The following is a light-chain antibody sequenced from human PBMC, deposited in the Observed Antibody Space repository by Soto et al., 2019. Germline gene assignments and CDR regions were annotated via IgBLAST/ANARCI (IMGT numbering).Light chain of an antibody. CDR1: QGISST. V-gene: IGKV1-13*02. Sequence: AIQLTQSPSSLSASVGDRVTITCRASQGISSTLAWYQQKPGKAPKLLIYDAYSLQSGVPSRFSCSGSGTDLTLHISTMKPEDFATYYCQQFNSYLITFGQGTRLEIK. J-gene: IGKJ5*01. CDR3: QQFNSYLIT. CDR2: DAY.